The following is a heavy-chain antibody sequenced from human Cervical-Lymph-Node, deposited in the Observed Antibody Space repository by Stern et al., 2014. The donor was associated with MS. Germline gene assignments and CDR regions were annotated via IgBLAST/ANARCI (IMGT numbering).Heavy chain of an antibody. D-gene: IGHD5-18*01. Sequence: EMQLVESGGGLVQPGGSLRLSCAASGFTVSSNYMSWVRQAPGKGLEWVSVIYSGGSTYYADSVKGRFTISRDNSKNTLYLQMNSLRAEDTAVYYCARKRIQLWPDYYYYYGMDVWGQGTTVTVSS. J-gene: IGHJ6*02. V-gene: IGHV3-66*02. CDR3: ARKRIQLWPDYYYYYGMDV. CDR2: IYSGGST. CDR1: GFTVSSNY.